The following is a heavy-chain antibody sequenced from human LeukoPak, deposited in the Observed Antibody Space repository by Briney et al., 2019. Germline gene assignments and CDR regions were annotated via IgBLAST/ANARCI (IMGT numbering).Heavy chain of an antibody. V-gene: IGHV4-39*02. CDR1: GGSISSSSYY. Sequence: PSETLSLTCTVSGGSISSSSYYWGWIRQPPVKGLEWIGSIYYSGSAYYNTSLKSRVTISVDTSKNLFSLKLSSVTAADTAVYYCARDTWDTNMVHKGYWGQGTLVTVSS. CDR3: ARDTWDTNMVHKGY. J-gene: IGHJ4*02. CDR2: IYYSGSA. D-gene: IGHD5-18*01.